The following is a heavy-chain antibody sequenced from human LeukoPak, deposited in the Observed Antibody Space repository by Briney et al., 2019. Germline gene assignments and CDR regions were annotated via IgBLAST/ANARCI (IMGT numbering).Heavy chain of an antibody. CDR3: ASQYYYGGDTYYFDY. CDR2: SYYSGST. J-gene: IGHJ4*02. CDR1: GGSVSSGSYY. Sequence: SETLSLTCTVSGGSVSSGSYYWSWIRQPPGKGLEWIGYSYYSGSTNYNPSLKSRVTISVDTSKNLFSLKLSSVTAADTAVYYCASQYYYGGDTYYFDYWGQGTLVTVSS. D-gene: IGHD3-10*01. V-gene: IGHV4-61*03.